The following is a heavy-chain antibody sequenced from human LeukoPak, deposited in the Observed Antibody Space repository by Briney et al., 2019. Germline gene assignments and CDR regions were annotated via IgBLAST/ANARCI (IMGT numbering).Heavy chain of an antibody. J-gene: IGHJ4*02. Sequence: GPTLVHPTQPLTLTCTFSGFSLRTSRVGVGWIRQPPAKALEWLALTYWDDDKRYSPSLKGRLSITKDNSKNQVVLTMTNMDPVDTATYYCADSSPTEMSFDYWGQGTLVTVSS. V-gene: IGHV2-5*02. CDR1: GFSLRTSRVG. D-gene: IGHD4-11*01. CDR3: ADSSPTEMSFDY. CDR2: TYWDDDK.